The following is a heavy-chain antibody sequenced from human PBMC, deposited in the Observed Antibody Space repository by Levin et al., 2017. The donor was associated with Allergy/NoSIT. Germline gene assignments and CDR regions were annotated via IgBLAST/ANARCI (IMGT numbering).Heavy chain of an antibody. CDR1: GYSFTSYW. Sequence: GESLKISCKGSGYSFTSYWISWVRQMPGKGLEWMGRIDPSDSYTNYSPSFQGHVTISADKSISTAYLQWSSLKASDTAMYYCARNIYCSGGSCYVYFQHWGQGTLVTVSS. J-gene: IGHJ1*01. D-gene: IGHD2-15*01. V-gene: IGHV5-10-1*01. CDR2: IDPSDSYT. CDR3: ARNIYCSGGSCYVYFQH.